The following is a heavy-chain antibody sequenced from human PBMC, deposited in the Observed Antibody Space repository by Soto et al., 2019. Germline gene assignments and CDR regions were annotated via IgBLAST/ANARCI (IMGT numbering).Heavy chain of an antibody. CDR2: IKDNAIDT. CDR1: GFIFGSHG. V-gene: IGHV3-23*01. Sequence: HPGGSLRLSCAASGFIFGSHGMTWVRQAPGRALEWVANIKDNAIDTHYADSVKGRFTISRDNSKSTLDLQMNSLRAEDTARYYGVSWVTAHFDFWGPGTLVTVSS. CDR3: VSWVTAHFDF. J-gene: IGHJ4*02. D-gene: IGHD2-21*02.